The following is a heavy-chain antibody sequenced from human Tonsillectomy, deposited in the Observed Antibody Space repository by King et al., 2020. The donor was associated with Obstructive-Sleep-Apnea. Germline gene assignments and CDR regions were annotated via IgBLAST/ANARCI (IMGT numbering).Heavy chain of an antibody. J-gene: IGHJ5*02. CDR2: ISHSGRT. CDR1: GGSITSGSYY. V-gene: IGHV4-39*07. D-gene: IGHD1-26*01. CDR3: AREAGETGARWFDP. Sequence: QLQESGPRLVKPSETLSLICTVSGGSITSGSYYWGWVRQPPGKGLEWIASISHSGRTFYSPSLESRVSISVDTSKNQFSLKLKSVTAADTAVYYCAREAGETGARWFDPWGQGTRVTVSS.